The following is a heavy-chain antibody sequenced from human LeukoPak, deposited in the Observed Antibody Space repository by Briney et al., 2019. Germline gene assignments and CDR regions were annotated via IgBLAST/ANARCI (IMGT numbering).Heavy chain of an antibody. Sequence: PSETLSLTCTVSGGSISSYYWSWIRQPPGKGLEWIGYIYYSGSTNYNPSLKSRVTISVDTSKNQFSLKLSSVTAADTAVYYCARQYYYDSSGYAFGYWGQGTLVTVSS. CDR2: IYYSGST. J-gene: IGHJ4*02. CDR1: GGSISSYY. CDR3: ARQYYYDSSGYAFGY. V-gene: IGHV4-59*08. D-gene: IGHD3-22*01.